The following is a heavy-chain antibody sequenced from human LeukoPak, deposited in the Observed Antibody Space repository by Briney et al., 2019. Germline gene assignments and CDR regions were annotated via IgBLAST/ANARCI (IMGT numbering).Heavy chain of an antibody. Sequence: GGSLRLSCAASGFTFSSYSMNWVRQAPGKGLEWVAVISYDGSNKYYADSVKGRFTISRDNSKNTLYLQMNSLRAEDTAVYYCARLLPNYYDSSGAPAVWGQGTLVTVSS. CDR1: GFTFSSYS. CDR2: ISYDGSNK. D-gene: IGHD3-22*01. V-gene: IGHV3-30*03. CDR3: ARLLPNYYDSSGAPAV. J-gene: IGHJ4*02.